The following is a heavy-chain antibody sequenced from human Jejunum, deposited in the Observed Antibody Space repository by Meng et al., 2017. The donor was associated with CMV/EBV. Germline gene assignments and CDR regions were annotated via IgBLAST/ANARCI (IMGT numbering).Heavy chain of an antibody. CDR3: ARDLPGGTKGTWLDL. CDR2: ISAYNGNT. J-gene: IGHJ5*02. D-gene: IGHD1-14*01. CDR1: GYIFNNYG. Sequence: QVQSVQSGAEVKKPGASVKVSCKASGYIFNNYGVSWVRQAPGQGPEWMGWISAYNGNTNYAQNFQGRFTMTTDTSTSTAYMELRSLRSDDTAVYYCARDLPGGTKGTWLDLWGQGTLVTSPQ. V-gene: IGHV1-18*01.